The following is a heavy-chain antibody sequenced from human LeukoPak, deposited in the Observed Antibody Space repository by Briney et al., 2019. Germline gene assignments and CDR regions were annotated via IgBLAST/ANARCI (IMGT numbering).Heavy chain of an antibody. J-gene: IGHJ4*02. V-gene: IGHV3-23*01. CDR3: AKAGSIRFDY. CDR1: GFTFSSYG. D-gene: IGHD1-26*01. CDR2: ISGSGGST. Sequence: PGGTLRLSCAASGFTFSSYGMSWVRQAPGKGLEWVSAISGSGGSTYYADSVKGRFTISRDNSKNTLYLQMNSLRAEDTAVYYCAKAGSIRFDYWGQGTLVIVSS.